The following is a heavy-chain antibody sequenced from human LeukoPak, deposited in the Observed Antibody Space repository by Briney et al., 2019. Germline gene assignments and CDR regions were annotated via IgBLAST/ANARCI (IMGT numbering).Heavy chain of an antibody. D-gene: IGHD2-15*01. V-gene: IGHV1-69*13. CDR3: ARASSHCSGGSCYSTDY. CDR1: GGTFSSYA. Sequence: GASVKVSCKASGGTFSSYAINWVRQAPGQGRELMGGIIPIFGTANYAQKFQGRVTITADESTSTAYMELSSLGSEDTAVYYCARASSHCSGGSCYSTDYWGQGTLVTVSS. CDR2: IIPIFGTA. J-gene: IGHJ4*02.